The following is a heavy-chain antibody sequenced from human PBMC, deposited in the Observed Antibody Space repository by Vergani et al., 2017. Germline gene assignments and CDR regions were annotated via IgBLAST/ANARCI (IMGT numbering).Heavy chain of an antibody. V-gene: IGHV1-2*02. Sequence: QAHLVQSGAEVRKPGASVKVSCKASGYLFTGYYIHWVRQAPGQGLEWMGWINPNRDGANYAQKFQGRVTMTRDTSISTAYMELGSLSSDDTAIYYCASDRGGVVRGVWDVMDVWGQGTTVTVSS. CDR3: ASDRGGVVRGVWDVMDV. J-gene: IGHJ6*02. CDR1: GYLFTGYY. D-gene: IGHD3-10*02. CDR2: INPNRDGA.